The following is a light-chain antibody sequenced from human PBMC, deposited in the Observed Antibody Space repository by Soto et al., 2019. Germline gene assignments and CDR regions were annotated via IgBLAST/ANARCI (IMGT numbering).Light chain of an antibody. CDR3: QQYNSWPPIT. CDR2: GAS. V-gene: IGKV3-15*01. CDR1: ESVSSN. J-gene: IGKJ5*01. Sequence: VRPQSPATLSVSPGARATLSCRASESVSSNLAWYQQRPGQAPRLVIYGASTRATGIPARFSGGGSGTEFTLTISSLQSEDFAVYYCQQYNSWPPITFGQGTRLEIK.